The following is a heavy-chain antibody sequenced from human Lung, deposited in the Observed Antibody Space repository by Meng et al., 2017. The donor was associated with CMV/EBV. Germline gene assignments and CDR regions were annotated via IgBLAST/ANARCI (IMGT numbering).Heavy chain of an antibody. CDR2: ISAYNGNT. CDR3: ARDRALAGTTLYYYYGMDD. J-gene: IGHJ6*02. CDR1: GYTFTSYG. D-gene: IGHD1-14*01. V-gene: IGHV1-18*01. Sequence: ASXXVSXMASGYTFTSYGISWVRQAPGQGLEWMGWISAYNGNTNYAQKLQGRVTMTTDTSTSTAYMELRSLRSDDTAVYYCARDRALAGTTLYYYYGMDDWXQGTXVTVSS.